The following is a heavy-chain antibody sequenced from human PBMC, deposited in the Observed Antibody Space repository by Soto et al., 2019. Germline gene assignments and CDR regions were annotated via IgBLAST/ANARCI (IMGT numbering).Heavy chain of an antibody. V-gene: IGHV6-1*01. D-gene: IGHD6-6*01. CDR2: TYYRSKWYN. CDR3: ARDPEYSSSSPKDYYYYYGMDV. J-gene: IGHJ6*02. Sequence: QVQLQQSGPGLVKPSQTLSLTCAISGDSVSSNSAAWNWIRQSPSRGLEWLGRTYYRSKWYNDYAVSVKSRITINPDTSKNQFSLQLNSVTPEDTAVYYCARDPEYSSSSPKDYYYYYGMDVWGQGTTVTVSS. CDR1: GDSVSSNSAA.